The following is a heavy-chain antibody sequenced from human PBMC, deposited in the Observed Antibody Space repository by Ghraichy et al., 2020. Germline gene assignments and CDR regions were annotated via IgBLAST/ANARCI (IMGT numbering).Heavy chain of an antibody. Sequence: GGSLRLSCAASGFTFSSYWMHWVRQAPGKGLVWVSRINSDVSSTSYADSVKGRFTISRDNAKNTLYLQMNSLRAEDTAVYYCARVGEYSSGWYVPGYFDYWGQGTLVTVSS. CDR1: GFTFSSYW. J-gene: IGHJ4*02. V-gene: IGHV3-74*01. CDR2: INSDVSST. D-gene: IGHD6-19*01. CDR3: ARVGEYSSGWYVPGYFDY.